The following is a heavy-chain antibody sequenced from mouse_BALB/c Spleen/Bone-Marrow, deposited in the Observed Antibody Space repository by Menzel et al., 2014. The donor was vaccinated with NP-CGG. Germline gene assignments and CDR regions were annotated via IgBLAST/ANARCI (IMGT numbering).Heavy chain of an antibody. Sequence: LVKTGASVKISCKASGHSFTGYYMHWVKQSHGKSLEWIGYISCYNGATNYNQKFKGKASFTVETASSTAYMQFNSLTSEDSAVYFCARRDYRYDGFAYWGEGTLVTVSA. V-gene: IGHV1S34*01. CDR1: GHSFTGYY. D-gene: IGHD2-14*01. CDR3: ARRDYRYDGFAY. CDR2: ISCYNGAT. J-gene: IGHJ3*01.